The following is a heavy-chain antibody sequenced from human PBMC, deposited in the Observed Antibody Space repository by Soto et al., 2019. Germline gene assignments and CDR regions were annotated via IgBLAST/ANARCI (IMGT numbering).Heavy chain of an antibody. CDR3: ARAGLLGGSYLLKYYYYGMDV. J-gene: IGHJ6*02. D-gene: IGHD3-16*02. Sequence: GASVKVSCKASGGTFSNYAISWVRQAPGQGLEWMGGIIPIFGTANYAQKFQGRVTITADKSTSTAYMELSSLRSEDTAVYYCARAGLLGGSYLLKYYYYGMDVWGQGTTVTASS. V-gene: IGHV1-69*06. CDR1: GGTFSNYA. CDR2: IIPIFGTA.